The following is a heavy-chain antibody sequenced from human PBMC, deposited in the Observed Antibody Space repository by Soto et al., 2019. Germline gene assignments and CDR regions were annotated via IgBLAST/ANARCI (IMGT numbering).Heavy chain of an antibody. CDR3: AGLTLGFLDSDPKKVDY. D-gene: IGHD3-3*01. J-gene: IGHJ4*02. Sequence: SETLSLTCTVSGGPISSSSYYWGWIRQPPGKGLEWIGSIYYSGSTYYNPSLKSRVTISVDTSKNQFSLKLSSVTAADTAVYYCAGLTLGFLDSDPKKVDYWGQGTLVTVS. CDR2: IYYSGST. V-gene: IGHV4-39*01. CDR1: GGPISSSSYY.